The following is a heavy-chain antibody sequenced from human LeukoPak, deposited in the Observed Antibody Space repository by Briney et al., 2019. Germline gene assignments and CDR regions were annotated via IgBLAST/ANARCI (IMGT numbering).Heavy chain of an antibody. CDR2: ISAYNGNT. Sequence: GASVKVSCKASGYTFTSYGISWVRQAPGQGLEWMGWISAYNGNTNYAQKLQGRVTMTTDTSTSTAYMELRSLRSDDTAVYYCSRAPPTYGNYVKYYYYNMDVGGKGTTVTAS. D-gene: IGHD4-11*01. CDR3: SRAPPTYGNYVKYYYYNMDV. CDR1: GYTFTSYG. V-gene: IGHV1-18*01. J-gene: IGHJ6*03.